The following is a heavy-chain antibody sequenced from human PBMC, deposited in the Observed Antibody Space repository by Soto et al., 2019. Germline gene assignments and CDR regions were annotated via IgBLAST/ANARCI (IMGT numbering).Heavy chain of an antibody. J-gene: IGHJ6*02. CDR1: GFTFSSYG. Sequence: GGSLRLSCAASGFTFSSYGMHWVRQAPGKGLEWVAVISYDGSNKYYADSVKGRFTISRDNSKNTLYLQMNSLRAEDTAVYYCAKDPSGYYLYYYYYYGMDVWGQGTTVTVSS. CDR2: ISYDGSNK. V-gene: IGHV3-30*18. CDR3: AKDPSGYYLYYYYYYGMDV. D-gene: IGHD3-22*01.